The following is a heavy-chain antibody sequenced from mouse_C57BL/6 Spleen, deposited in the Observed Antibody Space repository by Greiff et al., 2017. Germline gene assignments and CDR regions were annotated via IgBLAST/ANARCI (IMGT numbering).Heavy chain of an antibody. CDR1: GFTFSSYA. J-gene: IGHJ2*01. D-gene: IGHD2-1*01. Sequence: EVMLVESGGGLVKPGGSLKLSCAASGFTFSSYAMSWVRQTPEKRLEWVATISDGGSYTYYPDNVKGRFTLSRDNAKNNLYLQMSHLKSEDTAMYYCARDQGNYGFDYWGQGTTLTVSS. V-gene: IGHV5-4*01. CDR3: ARDQGNYGFDY. CDR2: ISDGGSYT.